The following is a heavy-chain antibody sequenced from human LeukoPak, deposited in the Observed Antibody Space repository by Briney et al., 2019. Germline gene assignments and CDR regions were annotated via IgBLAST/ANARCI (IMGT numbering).Heavy chain of an antibody. J-gene: IGHJ4*02. CDR3: AKLFESGTYNNFFHY. Sequence: GGSLRLSCTVSGFTVSSNSMSWVRQAPGKGLEWVSFIYSDNTHYSDSVKGRFTISRDNIKNTLYLQMNSLRPEDTAIYYCAKLFESGTYNNFFHYWGQGTLVTVSS. D-gene: IGHD3-10*01. V-gene: IGHV3-53*01. CDR2: IYSDNT. CDR1: GFTVSSNS.